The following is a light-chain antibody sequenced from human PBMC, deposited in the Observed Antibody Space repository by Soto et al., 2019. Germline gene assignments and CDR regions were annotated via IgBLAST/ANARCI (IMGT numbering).Light chain of an antibody. CDR2: EVS. Sequence: QSALTQPASVSGSPGQSITISCTGTSSDVGGYNLVSWYQQHPGKAPKLMISEVSKRPSGISDRFSGSKSGSTASLTISGLQAEDEADYYCCSYAGTSTHTVFGGGTQLNVL. J-gene: IGLJ7*01. V-gene: IGLV2-23*02. CDR1: SSDVGGYNL. CDR3: CSYAGTSTHTV.